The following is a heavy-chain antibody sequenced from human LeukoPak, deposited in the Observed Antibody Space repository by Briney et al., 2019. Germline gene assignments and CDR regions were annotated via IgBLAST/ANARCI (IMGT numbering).Heavy chain of an antibody. CDR1: GDTFDTYT. J-gene: IGHJ3*02. Sequence: SVKVSCKASGDTFDTYTISWVRQVPGQGLEWMGGFIPAFDTAHYARKFQRRVTITMDASTTTDFMEMSSLRFEDTAVYYCVRDKGLTGDTCAFDIWGQGTMVTVSS. V-gene: IGHV1-69*05. CDR2: FIPAFDTA. CDR3: VRDKGLTGDTCAFDI. D-gene: IGHD7-27*01.